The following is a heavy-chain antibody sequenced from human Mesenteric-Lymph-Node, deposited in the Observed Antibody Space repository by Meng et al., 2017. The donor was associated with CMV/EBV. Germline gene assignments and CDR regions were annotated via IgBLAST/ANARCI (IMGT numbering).Heavy chain of an antibody. J-gene: IGHJ6*02. CDR1: GFTFSSYG. D-gene: IGHD4-11*01. Sequence: GESLKISCVASGFTFSSYGMNWVRQAPGKGLEWVAFIRYDGGNKYYADSVKGRFIISRDNSKNTLLLQMYSLTAEDTATYYCAKEHYNNYGSGDYGMDVWGQGTTVTVSS. V-gene: IGHV3-30*02. CDR3: AKEHYNNYGSGDYGMDV. CDR2: IRYDGGNK.